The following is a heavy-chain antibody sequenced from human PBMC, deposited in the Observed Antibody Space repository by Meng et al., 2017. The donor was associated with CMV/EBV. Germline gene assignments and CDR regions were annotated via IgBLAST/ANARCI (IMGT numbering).Heavy chain of an antibody. CDR3: ARDSAEKGVSDAFDI. J-gene: IGHJ3*02. Sequence: ASVKVSCKASGYTFTSYGISWVRQAPGQGLEWMGWISAYNGNTNYAQKLQGRVTMTTDTSTSTAYMELRSLRSDDTAMYYCARDSAEKGVSDAFDIWGQGTMVTVSS. V-gene: IGHV1-18*01. CDR2: ISAYNGNT. CDR1: GYTFTSYG.